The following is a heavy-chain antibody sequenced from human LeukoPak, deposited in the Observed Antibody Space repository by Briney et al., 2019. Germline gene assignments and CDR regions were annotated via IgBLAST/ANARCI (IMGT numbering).Heavy chain of an antibody. CDR1: GYTFASYG. V-gene: IGHV1-18*01. D-gene: IGHD3-10*01. J-gene: IGHJ4*02. CDR2: ISTYNGHT. Sequence: ASVKVSCKTSGYTFASYGVTWVRQAPGQGLEWMGWISTYNGHTNYAQKLQGRVTMTTDTSTSTAYMELRSLRSDDTAVDYCARQVDSTMALPDYWGQGTLVTVSS. CDR3: ARQVDSTMALPDY.